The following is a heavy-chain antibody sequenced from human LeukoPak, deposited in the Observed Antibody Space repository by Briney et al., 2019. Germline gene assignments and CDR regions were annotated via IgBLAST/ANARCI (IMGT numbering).Heavy chain of an antibody. D-gene: IGHD3-10*01. CDR2: ISSSSSYI. J-gene: IGHJ4*02. Sequence: GGSLRLSCAASGFTFSSYSMNWVRQAPGKGLEWVSSISSSSSYIYYADSVKGRFTISRDNAKNSLYLQMNSLRAEDTAVYYCARGDYGSGSYYNVNPLDYWGQGTLVTVSS. CDR3: ARGDYGSGSYYNVNPLDY. V-gene: IGHV3-21*01. CDR1: GFTFSSYS.